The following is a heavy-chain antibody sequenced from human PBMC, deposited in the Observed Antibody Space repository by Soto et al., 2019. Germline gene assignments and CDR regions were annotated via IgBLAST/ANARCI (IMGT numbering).Heavy chain of an antibody. J-gene: IGHJ6*03. Sequence: QVQLQESGPTLVKPSETLSLTCTVSGGSIRSYCWTWIRQPPGEGLEWIGCICNSGTTNYNPALKSRVDISIDSHQRQFSLQPRSVTVADTGCYYCAGCGSKVVHTRRLMDVRGKGTPVTVSS. CDR3: AGCGSKVVHTRRLMDV. CDR2: ICNSGTT. V-gene: IGHV4-59*03. D-gene: IGHD2-2*01. CDR1: GGSIRSYC.